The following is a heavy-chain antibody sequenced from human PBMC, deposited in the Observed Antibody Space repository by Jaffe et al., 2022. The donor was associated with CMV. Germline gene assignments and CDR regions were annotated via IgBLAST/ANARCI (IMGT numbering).Heavy chain of an antibody. J-gene: IGHJ3*02. CDR2: ISHSGST. D-gene: IGHD5-12*01. CDR3: ASVYSGTYYDAFDI. CDR1: GGSFSGYF. Sequence: VQLQQWGAGLLKPSETLSLTCSVYGGSFSGYFWSWIRQTPGKGLEWIGEISHSGSTNYNPSLKSRVTVSVDSSKYQFSLKLSSVTAADTALYYCASVYSGTYYDAFDIWGQGTMVTVSS. V-gene: IGHV4-34*01.